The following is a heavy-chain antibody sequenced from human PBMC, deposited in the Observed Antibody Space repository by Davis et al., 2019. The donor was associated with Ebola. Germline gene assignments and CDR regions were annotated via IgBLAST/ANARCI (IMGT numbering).Heavy chain of an antibody. D-gene: IGHD6-19*01. CDR1: GGSISSYY. CDR2: TYYSGST. CDR3: ARFPPPLTQQRWYSSGWYRSWFDP. Sequence: PSETLSLTCTVSGGSISSYYWSWIRQPPGKGLEWIGYTYYSGSTNYNPSLKSRVTISVDTSKNQFSLKLSSVTAADTAVYYCARFPPPLTQQRWYSSGWYRSWFDPWGQGTLVTVSS. V-gene: IGHV4-59*12. J-gene: IGHJ5*02.